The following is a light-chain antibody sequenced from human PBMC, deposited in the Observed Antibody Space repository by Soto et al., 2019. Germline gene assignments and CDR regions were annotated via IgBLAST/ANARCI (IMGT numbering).Light chain of an antibody. J-gene: IGKJ2*01. Sequence: EIVMTQSPASLSVSPGERATLSCRASQSVSRTLAWYQQKPGQAPRLLISGASTRATGIPARFSGRGSGTDFTLTISSLQSEDFAVYYCQQYDSWRYTFGQGTKLEIK. V-gene: IGKV3-15*01. CDR3: QQYDSWRYT. CDR1: QSVSRT. CDR2: GAS.